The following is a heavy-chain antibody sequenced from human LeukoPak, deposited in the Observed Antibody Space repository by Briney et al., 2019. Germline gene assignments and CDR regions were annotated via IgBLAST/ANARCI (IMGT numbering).Heavy chain of an antibody. CDR1: GGFISSSSW. D-gene: IGHD1-1*01. CDR3: ARVTGTTPFDS. V-gene: IGHV4-4*02. Sequence: SGTLSLTCAVSGGFISSSSWWSWVRQSPGKGLEWIGEISHSGNTNYNPSLESRVTLSVDKSKNHFSLKLTSVTAADTAVYFCARVTGTTPFDSWGQGTLVTVSS. J-gene: IGHJ4*02. CDR2: ISHSGNT.